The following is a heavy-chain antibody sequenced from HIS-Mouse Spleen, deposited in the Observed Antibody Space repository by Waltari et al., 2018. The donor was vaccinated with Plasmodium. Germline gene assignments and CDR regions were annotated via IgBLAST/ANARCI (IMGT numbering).Heavy chain of an antibody. CDR3: ARDQAVTGTWRRAPGY. CDR1: GYAFTGYY. CDR2: INPNRGGT. Sequence: QVQLVQSGAEVKKPGASVKVSCKASGYAFTGYYMHWVRQAPGQGREWMGWINPNRGGTNYAQKFQGRVTMTRDTSISTAYMELSRLRSDDTAVYYCARDQAVTGTWRRAPGYWGQGTLVTVSS. V-gene: IGHV1-2*02. D-gene: IGHD1-7*01. J-gene: IGHJ4*02.